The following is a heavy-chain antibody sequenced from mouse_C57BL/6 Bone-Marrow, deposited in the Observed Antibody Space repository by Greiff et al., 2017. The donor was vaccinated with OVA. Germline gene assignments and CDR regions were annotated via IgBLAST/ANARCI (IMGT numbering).Heavy chain of an antibody. CDR1: EYEFPSHD. V-gene: IGHV5-2*01. J-gene: IGHJ1*03. CDR3: ARHRYDYDVGWYFDV. CDR2: INSDGGST. Sequence: EVMLVESGGGLVQPGESLKLSCESNEYEFPSHDMSWVRKTPEKRLELVAAINSDGGSTYYPDTMGRRFIISRDNTKKTLYLQMSSLRSEDTALYYCARHRYDYDVGWYFDVWGTGTTVTVSS. D-gene: IGHD2-4*01.